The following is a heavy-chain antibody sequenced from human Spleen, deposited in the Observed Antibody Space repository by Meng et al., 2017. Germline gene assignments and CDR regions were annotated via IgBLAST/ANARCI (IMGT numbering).Heavy chain of an antibody. D-gene: IGHD5-24*01. CDR1: GGSFSGYY. V-gene: IGHV4-34*11. Sequence: QTRSLTGAVYGGSFSGYYWSWIRQSPGKGLEWIGYIYYSGTTNYNPSLKSRVTMSLDTSKNLFSLNLKSVSTVDTAVYHCARVAGYIDAFDVWGQGKVVTVSS. J-gene: IGHJ3*01. CDR3: ARVAGYIDAFDV. CDR2: IYYSGTT.